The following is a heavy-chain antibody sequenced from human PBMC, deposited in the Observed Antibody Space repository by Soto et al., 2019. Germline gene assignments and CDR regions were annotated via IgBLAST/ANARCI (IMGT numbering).Heavy chain of an antibody. CDR3: AKVVEVGATRLAADYYYGMDV. J-gene: IGHJ6*02. CDR2: ISGNGGST. D-gene: IGHD1-26*01. V-gene: IGHV3-23*01. CDR1: GFTFSSYA. Sequence: GGSLRLSCAASGFTFSSYAMSWVRQAPGKGLEWVSAISGNGGSTYYADSVKGRFTISRDNSKNTLYLQMNSLRAEDTAVYYCAKVVEVGATRLAADYYYGMDVWGQGTTVTVSS.